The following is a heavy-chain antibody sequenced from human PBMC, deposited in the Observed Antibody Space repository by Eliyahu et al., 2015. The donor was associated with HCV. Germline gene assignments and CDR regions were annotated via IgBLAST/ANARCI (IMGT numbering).Heavy chain of an antibody. Sequence: EVQLLESGGALIQXGGSLRLSCVAXGFTFSNYAXGWVRQASGKGLEWVSVTGGRGGYSTYYADSVKGRFTISRDNSKNTLFLEMNSLRGEDTAVYYCVKRELWGHFDYWGQGTQVTVSS. D-gene: IGHD3-16*01. J-gene: IGHJ4*02. CDR2: TGGRGGYST. CDR3: VKRELWGHFDY. CDR1: GFTFSNYA. V-gene: IGHV3-23*01.